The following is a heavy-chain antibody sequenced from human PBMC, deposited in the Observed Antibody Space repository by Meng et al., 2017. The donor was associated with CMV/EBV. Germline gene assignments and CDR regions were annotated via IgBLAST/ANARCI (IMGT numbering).Heavy chain of an antibody. CDR1: GFTFSSYS. Sequence: GESLKISCAASGFTFSSYSMNWVRQAPGKGLEWVSSISSSGSTIYYADSVKGRFTISRDNAKNSLYLQMNSLRAEDTAVYYCARENYCSSTSCPDYYYGMDVWGQGTTVTVSS. J-gene: IGHJ6*02. CDR2: ISSSGSTI. CDR3: ARENYCSSTSCPDYYYGMDV. D-gene: IGHD2-2*01. V-gene: IGHV3-48*04.